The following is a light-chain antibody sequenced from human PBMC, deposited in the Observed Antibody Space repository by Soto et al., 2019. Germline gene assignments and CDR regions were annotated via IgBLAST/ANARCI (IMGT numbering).Light chain of an antibody. CDR2: DVS. CDR1: SSDVGGYNY. J-gene: IGLJ2*01. V-gene: IGLV2-11*01. Sequence: QSALTQPRSVSGSPGQSVTISCTGTSSDVGGYNYVSWYQQHPGKAPKLMIYDVSKRPSGVPDRFAGAKSGNTASLTISGVQAEDEADYYCCSYAGSVGFGGGTKLTVL. CDR3: CSYAGSVG.